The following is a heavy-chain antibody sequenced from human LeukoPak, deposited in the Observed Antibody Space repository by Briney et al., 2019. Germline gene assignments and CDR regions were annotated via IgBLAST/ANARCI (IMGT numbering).Heavy chain of an antibody. Sequence: GGSLRLSCVASGFTFDDYGVSWVRQAPGKGLEWVSGINWNGGSTGYADSVKGRFTISRDNAKSSLYLQMNSLRAEDTALYYCARDGSGSYSWFDPWGQGTLVTVSS. J-gene: IGHJ5*02. V-gene: IGHV3-20*04. CDR1: GFTFDDYG. D-gene: IGHD1-26*01. CDR2: INWNGGST. CDR3: ARDGSGSYSWFDP.